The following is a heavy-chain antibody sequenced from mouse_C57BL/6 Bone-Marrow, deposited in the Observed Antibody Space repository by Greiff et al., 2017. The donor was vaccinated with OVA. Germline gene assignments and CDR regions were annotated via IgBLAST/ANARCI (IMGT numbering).Heavy chain of an antibody. J-gene: IGHJ2*01. CDR2: IYPGSGNT. V-gene: IGHV1-76*01. CDR3: AREGMGWLPAYFDY. CDR1: GYTFTDYY. D-gene: IGHD2-3*01. Sequence: QVQLKQSGAELVRPGASVKLSCKASGYTFTDYYINWVKQRPGQGLEWIARIYPGSGNTYYNEKFKGKATLTAEKSSSTAYMQLSSLTSEDSAVYFGAREGMGWLPAYFDYWGQGTTLTVSS.